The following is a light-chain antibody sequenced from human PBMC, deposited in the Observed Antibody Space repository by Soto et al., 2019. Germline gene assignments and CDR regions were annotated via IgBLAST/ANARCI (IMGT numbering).Light chain of an antibody. CDR3: QQRHNWPT. Sequence: EIVLTQSPATLSLSPGEGATLSCRASQSVSIYLAWYQRKPGQAPRLLIYDASNRATSIPARFSGSGSGTDFTLTISSLEPEDFAVYYCQQRHNWPTFGQGTRLQIK. J-gene: IGKJ5*01. CDR1: QSVSIY. V-gene: IGKV3-11*01. CDR2: DAS.